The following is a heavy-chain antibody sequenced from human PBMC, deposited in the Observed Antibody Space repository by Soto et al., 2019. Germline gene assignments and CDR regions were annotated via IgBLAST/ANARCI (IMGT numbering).Heavy chain of an antibody. CDR3: ARYVRRGYSYGYYLDY. Sequence: SETLSLTCTVSGGSISSGGYSWSWIRQHPGKGLEWIGYIYYSGSTYYNPSLKSRVTISVDTSKNQFSLKLSSVTAADTAVYYCARYVRRGYSYGYYLDYWGQGTLVTVSS. D-gene: IGHD5-18*01. CDR2: IYYSGST. J-gene: IGHJ4*02. CDR1: GGSISSGGYS. V-gene: IGHV4-31*03.